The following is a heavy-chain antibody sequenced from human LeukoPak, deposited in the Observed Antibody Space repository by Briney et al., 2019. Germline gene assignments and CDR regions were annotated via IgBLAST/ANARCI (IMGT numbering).Heavy chain of an antibody. D-gene: IGHD3-10*01. J-gene: IGHJ6*03. CDR2: IRSKANSYAT. CDR1: GFTFSGSA. CDR3: TRTVWGSGSYSYYYYMDV. Sequence: GGSLKLSCAASGFTFSGSAMHWVRQASGKGLEWVGRIRSKANSYATAYAASVKGRFTISRDDSKNTAYLQMNSLKTEDTAVYYCTRTVWGSGSYSYYYYMDVWGKGTTVTISS. V-gene: IGHV3-73*01.